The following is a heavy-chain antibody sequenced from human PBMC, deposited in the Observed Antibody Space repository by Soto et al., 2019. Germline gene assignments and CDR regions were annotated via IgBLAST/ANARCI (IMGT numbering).Heavy chain of an antibody. Sequence: QVHLEQSGAEVKKPGSSVKVSCKVSGGTFSNSAISWVRQAPGQGLEWMGGIMPMFRTPDYAQKLQGRVTITADESTSTAYMELSGLKSDDTAVYYCARDKVRLQLGGNYYYILDVWGQGTTVTVSS. CDR2: IMPMFRTP. CDR3: ARDKVRLQLGGNYYYILDV. J-gene: IGHJ6*02. CDR1: GGTFSNSA. V-gene: IGHV1-69*12. D-gene: IGHD2-15*01.